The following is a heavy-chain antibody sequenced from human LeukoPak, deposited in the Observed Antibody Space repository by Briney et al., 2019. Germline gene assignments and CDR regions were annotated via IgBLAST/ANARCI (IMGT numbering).Heavy chain of an antibody. V-gene: IGHV4-4*07. Sequence: PSETLSLTCTVSGGSISSYYWSWIRRPAGKGLEWIGRIYTSGSTNYNPSLKSRVTMSVDTSKNQFSLKLSSVTAADTAVYYCARLAPITMVRGVGYDAFDIWGQGTMVTVYS. J-gene: IGHJ3*02. CDR2: IYTSGST. D-gene: IGHD3-10*01. CDR1: GGSISSYY. CDR3: ARLAPITMVRGVGYDAFDI.